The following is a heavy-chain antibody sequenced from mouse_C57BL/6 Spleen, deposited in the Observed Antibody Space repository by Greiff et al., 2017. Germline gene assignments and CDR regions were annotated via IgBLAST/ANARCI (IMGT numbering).Heavy chain of an antibody. V-gene: IGHV1-20*01. J-gene: IGHJ1*03. CDR2: INPYNGDT. Sequence: EVQLQQSGPELVKPGDSVQISCKASGYSFTGYFMNWVMQSHGKSLEWIGRINPYNGDTFYNQKFKGKATLTVDKSSSTAHMELRSLTSEDSAVYYCARNDDYDRYFDVWGTGTTVTVSS. D-gene: IGHD2-4*01. CDR3: ARNDDYDRYFDV. CDR1: GYSFTGYF.